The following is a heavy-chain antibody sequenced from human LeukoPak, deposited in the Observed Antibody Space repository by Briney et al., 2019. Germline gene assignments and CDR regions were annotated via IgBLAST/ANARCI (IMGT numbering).Heavy chain of an antibody. CDR2: INTNTGNP. CDR1: GYTLTSYD. V-gene: IGHV7-4-1*02. CDR3: ARDCKGGSCYLFDY. J-gene: IGHJ4*02. Sequence: ASVKVSCKASGYTLTSYDINWVRQATGQGLEWMGWINTNTGNPTYAQGFTGRFVFSLDTSVSTAYLQISSLKAEDTAVYYCARDCKGGSCYLFDYWGQGTLVTVSS. D-gene: IGHD2-15*01.